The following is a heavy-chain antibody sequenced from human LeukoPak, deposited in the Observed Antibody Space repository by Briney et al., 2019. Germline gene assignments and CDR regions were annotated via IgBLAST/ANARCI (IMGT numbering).Heavy chain of an antibody. V-gene: IGHV4-39*01. CDR2: IYYSGST. CDR1: GGSISSSSYY. D-gene: IGHD5-24*01. CDR3: ARRFAVEGWFDP. Sequence: SETLSLTCTVSGGSISSSSYYWGWIRQPPGKGLEGIGSIYYSGSTYYNPSLRSRVTISVDTSKNQFSLKLSSVTAADTAVYYCARRFAVEGWFDPWGQGTLVTVSS. J-gene: IGHJ5*02.